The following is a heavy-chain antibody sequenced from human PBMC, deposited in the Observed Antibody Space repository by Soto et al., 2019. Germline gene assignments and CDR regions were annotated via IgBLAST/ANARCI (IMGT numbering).Heavy chain of an antibody. CDR3: ARREVGTMIFGVPKDY. CDR2: INHSGST. CDR1: GGSFSGHF. Sequence: SETLSLTCVVSGGSFSGHFWSWIRQPPGKGLEWIGEINHSGSTNYNPSLKSRVTISVDTSKNQFSLRLSSVTAADTAVYYCARREVGTMIFGVPKDYWGQGALVTVSS. J-gene: IGHJ4*02. V-gene: IGHV4-34*01. D-gene: IGHD3-3*01.